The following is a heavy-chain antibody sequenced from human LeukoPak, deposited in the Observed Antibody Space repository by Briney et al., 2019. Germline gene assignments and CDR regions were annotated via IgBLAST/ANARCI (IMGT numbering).Heavy chain of an antibody. CDR3: ARVIRSAIVVVPPPPNAFDT. V-gene: IGHV3-53*01. Sequence: GGSLRLSCAVSGLTVSSNYMSWVRQAPGKGLEWVSVFYRGGDTYYGDPVKGRFTISRDSSKNTLYLQMNNLRAEDTAVYYCARVIRSAIVVVPPPPNAFDTWGQGTMVTVSS. CDR1: GLTVSSNY. J-gene: IGHJ3*02. D-gene: IGHD2-2*01. CDR2: FYRGGDT.